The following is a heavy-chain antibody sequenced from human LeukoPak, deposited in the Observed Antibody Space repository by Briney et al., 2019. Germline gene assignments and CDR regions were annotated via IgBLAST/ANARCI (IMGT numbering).Heavy chain of an antibody. D-gene: IGHD2-2*01. Sequence: PGGSLRLSCAASGFTFSDYGMHWVRQAPGKGLEWVAVISYDGSNKYYADSVKGRFTISRDNSKNTLYLQMNSLRAEDTAVYYCAREAVPAAMGGYYYYYYMDVWGKGTTVTVSS. J-gene: IGHJ6*03. CDR3: AREAVPAAMGGYYYYYYMDV. CDR1: GFTFSDYG. CDR2: ISYDGSNK. V-gene: IGHV3-33*05.